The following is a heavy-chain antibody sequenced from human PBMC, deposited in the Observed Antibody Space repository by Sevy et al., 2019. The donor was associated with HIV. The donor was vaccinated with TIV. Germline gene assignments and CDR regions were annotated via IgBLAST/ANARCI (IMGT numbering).Heavy chain of an antibody. CDR3: AKDTIVVVGEALDI. V-gene: IGHV3-23*01. Sequence: GGSLRLSCAVSGFTFSNYAMSWVRQAPGKGLEWVSAISGRDTGTFYAESVKGRFTISRDNSKNTLYLQMNSLRAEDTAVYYRAKDTIVVVGEALDIWGRGTMVTVSS. D-gene: IGHD3-22*01. CDR1: GFTFSNYA. CDR2: ISGRDTGT. J-gene: IGHJ3*02.